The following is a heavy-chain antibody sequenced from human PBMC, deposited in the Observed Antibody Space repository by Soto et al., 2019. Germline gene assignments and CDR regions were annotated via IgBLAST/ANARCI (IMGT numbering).Heavy chain of an antibody. CDR3: ARGGSSSSADYYYYGMDV. Sequence: SVKVSCKASGGTFSSYAISWVRQAPGQGLEWMGGIIPIFGTANYAQKFQGRVTITADKSTSTAYMELSSLRSEDTAVYYCARGGSSSSADYYYYGMDVWGQGTTVTVSS. D-gene: IGHD6-6*01. CDR1: GGTFSSYA. J-gene: IGHJ6*02. V-gene: IGHV1-69*06. CDR2: IIPIFGTA.